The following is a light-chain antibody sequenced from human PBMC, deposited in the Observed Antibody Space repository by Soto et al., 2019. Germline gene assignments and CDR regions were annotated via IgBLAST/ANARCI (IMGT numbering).Light chain of an antibody. Sequence: QSVLTQPASVSGSPGQSITVSCTGTSSDVGAYNVVSWYQQHPGKAPRLIIYDGTKRPSGISDRFSGSKSDNTASLTSSGLWAEDEAHYHCCSYAGSRTFVFGGGTKVTVL. CDR2: DGT. CDR1: SSDVGAYNV. J-gene: IGLJ3*02. V-gene: IGLV2-23*01. CDR3: CSYAGSRTFV.